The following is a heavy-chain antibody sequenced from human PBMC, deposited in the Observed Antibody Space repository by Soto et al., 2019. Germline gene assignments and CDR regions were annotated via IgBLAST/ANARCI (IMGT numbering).Heavy chain of an antibody. CDR1: GGSISSSSYY. Sequence: SETLSLTCTVSGGSISSSSYYWGWIRQPPGKGLEWIGSIYYSGSTYYNPSLKSRVTISVDTSKNQFSLKLSSVTAADTAVYYCARRPVRDYVGFDYWGQGTLVTVSS. CDR3: ARRPVRDYVGFDY. D-gene: IGHD4-17*01. CDR2: IYYSGST. J-gene: IGHJ4*02. V-gene: IGHV4-39*01.